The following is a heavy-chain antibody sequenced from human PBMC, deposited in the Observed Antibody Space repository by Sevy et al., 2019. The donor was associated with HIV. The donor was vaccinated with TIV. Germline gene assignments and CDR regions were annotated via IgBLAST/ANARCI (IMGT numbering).Heavy chain of an antibody. CDR3: ARAVTVVRGVIGDFDY. Sequence: SQTLSLTCAISGDSVSSNSAAWNWIRQSPSRGLEWLGRTYYRSKWYNDYAVSVKSRITINPDTSKNQFSLQLNSVTPEDTAVYYCARAVTVVRGVIGDFDYCGQGTLVTVSS. CDR2: TYYRSKWYN. J-gene: IGHJ4*02. D-gene: IGHD3-10*02. V-gene: IGHV6-1*01. CDR1: GDSVSSNSAA.